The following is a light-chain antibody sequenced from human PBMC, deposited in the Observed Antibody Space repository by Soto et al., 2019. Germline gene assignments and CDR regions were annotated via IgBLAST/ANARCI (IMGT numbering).Light chain of an antibody. Sequence: DIQMTQSPSSLSASVGHSVTITCRASQGIRNYLAWFQQKPGKAPKSLIYGASSLEPGVPTKFSGSASGTDFTLTITSLQPEDSATYYCQQYFSYPLTFGGGTRVEIK. J-gene: IGKJ4*01. CDR3: QQYFSYPLT. V-gene: IGKV1-16*02. CDR1: QGIRNY. CDR2: GAS.